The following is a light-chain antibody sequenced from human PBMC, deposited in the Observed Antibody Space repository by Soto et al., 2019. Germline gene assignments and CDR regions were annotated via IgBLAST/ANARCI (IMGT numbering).Light chain of an antibody. CDR1: QSISTE. Sequence: EIAMTQSPATLSVSPGERATLSCRASQSISTELAWYQQIPGQPPRLLIYSASTRATGVPARFTGSGSGSEFTLTISSLQSEDFAVYYCQQYNNWPLTFGQGTRLEIK. CDR3: QQYNNWPLT. CDR2: SAS. V-gene: IGKV3-15*01. J-gene: IGKJ5*01.